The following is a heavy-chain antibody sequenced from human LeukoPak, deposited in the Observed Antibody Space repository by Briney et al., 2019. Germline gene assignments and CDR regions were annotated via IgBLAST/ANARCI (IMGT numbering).Heavy chain of an antibody. CDR1: GYTFTSYD. J-gene: IGHJ5*02. V-gene: IGHV1-8*01. CDR3: ARGQKRNLYCSGGSCKTIWFDP. D-gene: IGHD2-15*01. Sequence: GASVTVSCKASGYTFTSYDINWVRQATGQGLEWMGWMNPNSGNTGYAQKFQGRVTMTRNTSISTAYMELSSLRSEDTAVYSCARGQKRNLYCSGGSCKTIWFDPWGQGTLVTVSS. CDR2: MNPNSGNT.